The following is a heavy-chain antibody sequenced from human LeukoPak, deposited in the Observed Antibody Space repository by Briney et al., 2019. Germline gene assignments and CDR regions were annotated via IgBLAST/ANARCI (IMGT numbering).Heavy chain of an antibody. CDR1: GGSFSGYY. V-gene: IGHV4-34*01. CDR3: ARGEDYDFWSGYLANWFDP. CDR2: INHSGST. Sequence: SETLSLTCAVYGGSFSGYYWSWIRQPPGKGLEWIGEINHSGSTNYNPSLKSRVTISVDTSKNQFSLKLSSVTAADTAVYYCARGEDYDFWSGYLANWFDPWGQGTLVTVSS. D-gene: IGHD3-3*01. J-gene: IGHJ5*02.